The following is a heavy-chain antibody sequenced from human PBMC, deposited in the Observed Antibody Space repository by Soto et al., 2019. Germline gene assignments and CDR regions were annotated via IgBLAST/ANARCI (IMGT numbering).Heavy chain of an antibody. D-gene: IGHD4-17*01. Sequence: QVQLQESGPGLVKPSQTLTLTCTVSGGSISSGGYYWSWIRQHPGKGLEWIGYIYYSGSTYYNPSLKSRVTISVDTSKNQFSLKLSSVTAADTAVYYCARNYGDHTESNWFDPWGQGTLVTVSS. CDR3: ARNYGDHTESNWFDP. CDR2: IYYSGST. CDR1: GGSISSGGYY. J-gene: IGHJ5*02. V-gene: IGHV4-31*03.